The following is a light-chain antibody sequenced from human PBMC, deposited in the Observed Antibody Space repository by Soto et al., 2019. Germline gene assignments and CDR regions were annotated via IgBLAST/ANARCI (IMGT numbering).Light chain of an antibody. CDR2: DAS. Sequence: EIVFTQSPCTLSLSPGERATLSCRASQSVSSSYLAWYQQKPGQAPRLLIYDASNRATGIPDRFSGSGSETDFTLTISRLEPEDFAVYYCQQYGTTRITFGQGTRLEI. V-gene: IGKV3-20*01. CDR3: QQYGTTRIT. CDR1: QSVSSSY. J-gene: IGKJ5*01.